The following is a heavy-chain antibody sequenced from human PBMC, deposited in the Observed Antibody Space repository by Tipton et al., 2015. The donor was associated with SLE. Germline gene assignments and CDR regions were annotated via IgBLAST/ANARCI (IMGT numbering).Heavy chain of an antibody. CDR1: GGSFSGYY. J-gene: IGHJ5*01. D-gene: IGHD3-10*01. V-gene: IGHV4-34*01. Sequence: LRLSCAVYGGSFSGYYWSWIRQPPGKGLEWIGEINHSGSTNYNPSLKSRVTISVDTSKNQFSLKLSSVTAADTAVYFCARARNYFGSGLNWFDSWGQGTLVTVSS. CDR3: ARARNYFGSGLNWFDS. CDR2: INHSGST.